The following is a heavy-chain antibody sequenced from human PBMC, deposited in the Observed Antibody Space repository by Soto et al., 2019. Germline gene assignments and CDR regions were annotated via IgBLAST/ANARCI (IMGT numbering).Heavy chain of an antibody. CDR1: GGSISGYY. D-gene: IGHD6-19*01. CDR3: ARVSGWRKGWFDP. J-gene: IGHJ5*02. V-gene: IGHV4-59*01. Sequence: PSETLSLTCTVSGGSISGYYWSWIRQPPGKGLEWIGYIYYSGSTNYNPSLKSRVTISVDTSKNQFSLKLSSVTAADTAVYYCARVSGWRKGWFDPWGQGTLVTVSS. CDR2: IYYSGST.